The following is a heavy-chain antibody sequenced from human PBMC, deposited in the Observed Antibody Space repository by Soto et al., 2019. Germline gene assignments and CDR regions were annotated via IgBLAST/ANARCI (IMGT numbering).Heavy chain of an antibody. J-gene: IGHJ4*02. CDR2: ISYDGTNK. Sequence: QVQLVESGGGVVQPGRSLRLSCAASGFTFSHYAMHWVRQAPGKGLEWVAVISYDGTNKYYADSVKGRFTISSDNSKNTLYLQMNSVRAEDTAVYYFAGGSGSYYSLICLDYWGQGSLVTVSS. CDR3: AGGSGSYYSLICLDY. CDR1: GFTFSHYA. D-gene: IGHD3-10*01. V-gene: IGHV3-30-3*01.